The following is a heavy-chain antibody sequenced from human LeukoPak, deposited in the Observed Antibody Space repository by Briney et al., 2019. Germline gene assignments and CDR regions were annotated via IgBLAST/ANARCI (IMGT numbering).Heavy chain of an antibody. CDR1: GFTFSSYW. J-gene: IGHJ4*02. CDR2: ISSSSSTI. CDR3: AREIKKGIAAAGPDY. D-gene: IGHD6-13*01. Sequence: PGGSLRLSCAASGFTFSSYWMHWVRQAPGKGLEWVSYISSSSSTIYYADSVKGRFTISRDNAKNSLYLQMNSLRAEDTAVYYCAREIKKGIAAAGPDYWGQGTLVTVSS. V-gene: IGHV3-48*01.